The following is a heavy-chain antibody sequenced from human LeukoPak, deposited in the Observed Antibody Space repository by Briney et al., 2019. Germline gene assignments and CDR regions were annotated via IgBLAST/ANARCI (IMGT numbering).Heavy chain of an antibody. CDR1: GYTFTSYG. J-gene: IGHJ3*02. CDR3: ARAMYSSGVVSAFDI. D-gene: IGHD6-19*01. Sequence: ASVKVSCKASGYTFTSYGISWVRQAPGQGLEWMGWISAYNGNTNYAQKLQGRVTMTTDTSTSTAYMELRSLRSDDTAVYYCARAMYSSGVVSAFDIWGQGTMVTVSP. CDR2: ISAYNGNT. V-gene: IGHV1-18*01.